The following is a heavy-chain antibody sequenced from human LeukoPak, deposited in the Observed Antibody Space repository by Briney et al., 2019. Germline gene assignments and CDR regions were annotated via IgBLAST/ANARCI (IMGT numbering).Heavy chain of an antibody. J-gene: IGHJ4*02. Sequence: SVTLSLTCAVYGLSFSGYYWGWIRQRPGKGLEWIGEINHSGSTNYNPYLKSRVTISVDTSKNQFYLKLSSVNAANTAVYYCARGLGSQDSLGYFDYWGQGTLVTVSS. CDR3: ARGLGSQDSLGYFDY. CDR1: GLSFSGYY. V-gene: IGHV4-34*01. CDR2: INHSGST. D-gene: IGHD3-22*01.